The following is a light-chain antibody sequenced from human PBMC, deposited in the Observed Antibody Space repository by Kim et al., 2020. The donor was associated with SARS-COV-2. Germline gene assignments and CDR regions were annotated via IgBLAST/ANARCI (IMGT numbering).Light chain of an antibody. J-gene: IGKJ1*01. CDR2: PAS. CDR1: PSVRTTY. Sequence: AALSSPASPSVRTTYLAPYPQKPGKAPRLLLYPASTRPQGIPDRFRGSGSGTDFPLTIRRLDPEDSALYYCQQYGSSPWAFGHGTKVDI. V-gene: IGKV3-20*01. CDR3: QQYGSSPWA.